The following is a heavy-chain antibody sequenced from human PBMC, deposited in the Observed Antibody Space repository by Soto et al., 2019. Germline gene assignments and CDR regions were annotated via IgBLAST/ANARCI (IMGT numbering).Heavy chain of an antibody. Sequence: QVQLVESGGGAVQPGRSLRLSCAASGFTFSSYGMHWVRQAPGKGLEWVAVIWYDGSNKYYADSVKGRFTISRDNSKNTLYLQMNSLRAEDTAVYYCAREGEDDYVWGSHDYWGQGTLVTVSS. CDR2: IWYDGSNK. CDR3: AREGEDDYVWGSHDY. CDR1: GFTFSSYG. D-gene: IGHD3-16*01. J-gene: IGHJ4*02. V-gene: IGHV3-33*01.